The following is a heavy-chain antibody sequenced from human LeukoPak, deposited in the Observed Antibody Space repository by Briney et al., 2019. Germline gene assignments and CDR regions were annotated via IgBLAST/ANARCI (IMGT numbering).Heavy chain of an antibody. V-gene: IGHV3-33*01. CDR2: IWYDGSNK. J-gene: IGHJ4*02. CDR3: ARGLYYFDY. CDR1: GFTFSSFG. Sequence: GGSPRPPLAASGFTFSSFGLHWVRRAPGKGMELVAVIWYDGSNKYFASSVKGRFTNSKNNSKNTLYLQMNSLRAEETAVYYCARGLYYFDYWGQGTLVTVSS.